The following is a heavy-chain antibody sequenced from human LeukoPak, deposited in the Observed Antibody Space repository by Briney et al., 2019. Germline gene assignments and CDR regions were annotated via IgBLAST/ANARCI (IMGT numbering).Heavy chain of an antibody. D-gene: IGHD6-19*01. CDR3: ARVISSGVVDY. V-gene: IGHV4-59*11. J-gene: IGHJ4*02. CDR1: GGSISSHY. Sequence: PSETLSLTCTVSGGSISSHYWSWIRQPPGKGPEWIGYISYTGSTSYNPSIKSRVTISVDTSKKQFSLRLSSVTAADTALYYCARVISSGVVDYWGQGTLVTVSS. CDR2: ISYTGST.